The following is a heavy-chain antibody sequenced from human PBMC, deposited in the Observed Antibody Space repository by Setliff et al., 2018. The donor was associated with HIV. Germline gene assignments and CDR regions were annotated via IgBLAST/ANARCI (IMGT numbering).Heavy chain of an antibody. V-gene: IGHV1-69*05. D-gene: IGHD6-19*01. CDR3: ARDHWVAGLDY. CDR1: GGTFSSYV. CDR2: IIPMYGVT. Sequence: GASVKVSCKASGGTFSSYVISWVRQAPGQGPEWMGGIIPMYGVTNYAQKFQGRVTITTDESTSTAYMELSSLRSEDTAVYYCARDHWVAGLDYWGQGTLVTVSS. J-gene: IGHJ4*02.